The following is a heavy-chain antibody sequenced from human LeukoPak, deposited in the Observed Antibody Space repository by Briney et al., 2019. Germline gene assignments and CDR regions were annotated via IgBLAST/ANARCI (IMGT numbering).Heavy chain of an antibody. J-gene: IGHJ4*02. D-gene: IGHD4-23*01. V-gene: IGHV3-30-3*01. Sequence: GGSLRLSCAASGFTFSSYAMHWVRQAPGKGLEWVAVISYVGSNKYYADSVKGRFTISRDNSKNTLYLQMNSLRAEDTAVYYCARGERTVVSQGAEFDYWGQGTLVTVSS. CDR2: ISYVGSNK. CDR3: ARGERTVVSQGAEFDY. CDR1: GFTFSSYA.